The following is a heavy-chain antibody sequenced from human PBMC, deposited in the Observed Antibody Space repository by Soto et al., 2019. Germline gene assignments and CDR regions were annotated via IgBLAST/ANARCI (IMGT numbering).Heavy chain of an antibody. CDR1: GFTLSGFA. CDR2: ISSNGVGT. CDR3: ARRARPDFYYMDV. Sequence: EVQLAESGGGLAQPGGFLRLFCAAFGFTLSGFAMDWVRQAPGKGLEYVSGISSNGVGTYYGNSVQGRFTISRDNSKNTVYLQMGSLRPEDMAVYYCARRARPDFYYMDVWGKGTTVTVSS. J-gene: IGHJ6*03. V-gene: IGHV3-64*01. D-gene: IGHD6-6*01.